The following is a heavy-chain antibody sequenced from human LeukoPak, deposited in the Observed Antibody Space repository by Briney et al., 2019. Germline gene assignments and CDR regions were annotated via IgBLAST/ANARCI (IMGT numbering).Heavy chain of an antibody. CDR2: IKEDGSWK. Sequence: GGSLRLSCAASGFTFSSSWMGWARQAPGKGLEWVANIKEDGSWKHYAVSVQGRFTISRDNAKNSLYLQMNSLRAEDTAVYYCARDRGWYHADSWGQGTLVIVSS. CDR3: ARDRGWYHADS. J-gene: IGHJ4*02. D-gene: IGHD6-19*01. CDR1: GFTFSSSW. V-gene: IGHV3-7*01.